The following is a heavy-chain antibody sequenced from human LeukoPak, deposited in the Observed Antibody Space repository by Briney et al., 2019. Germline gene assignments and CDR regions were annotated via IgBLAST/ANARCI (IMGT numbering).Heavy chain of an antibody. V-gene: IGHV3-53*01. CDR1: GFTVTNND. CDR2: ISSSSST. D-gene: IGHD1-14*01. J-gene: IGHJ4*01. Sequence: GGSLRLSCVASGFTVTNNDMNWVRQAPGHGLEWISVISSSSSTYYADSVAARFTISRENSNSIVLRQMNNLGAEDTCVDYCARDRIRSFDYWGQGTMVTVSS. CDR3: ARDRIRSFDY.